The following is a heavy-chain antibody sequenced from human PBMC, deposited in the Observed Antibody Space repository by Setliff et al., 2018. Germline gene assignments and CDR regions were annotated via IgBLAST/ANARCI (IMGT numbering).Heavy chain of an antibody. V-gene: IGHV7-4-1*02. Sequence: ASVKVSCKASGYMFTTYAMSWIRQVPGQGFEWMGWINTNTGNPIYVQGFTGRFVFSLDTSVSTAYLQISSLKAEDTAVYYCARASRFGTTVYRGSYYMAVWGKGTTVTVSS. CDR2: INTNTGNP. CDR3: ARASRFGTTVYRGSYYMAV. D-gene: IGHD4-4*01. J-gene: IGHJ6*03. CDR1: GYMFTTYA.